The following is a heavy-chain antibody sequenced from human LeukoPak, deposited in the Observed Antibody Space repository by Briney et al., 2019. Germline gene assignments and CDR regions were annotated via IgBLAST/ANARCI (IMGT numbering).Heavy chain of an antibody. J-gene: IGHJ5*02. CDR3: ARGLMRRVAPRIMIIRGVRLDP. D-gene: IGHD3-10*01. CDR2: VHPSGAT. CDR1: GGSFSGYQ. Sequence: SETLSLTCAVYGGSFSGYQWSWIRQSPQKGLECIGDVHPSGATNFNPSLSSRVNMSVDTSKNQFSLKLGSVGAADTGLYFCARGLMRRVAPRIMIIRGVRLDPWGQGTLVTVSS. V-gene: IGHV4-34*01.